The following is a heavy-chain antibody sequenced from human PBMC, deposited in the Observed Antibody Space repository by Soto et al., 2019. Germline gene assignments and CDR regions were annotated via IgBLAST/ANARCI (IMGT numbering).Heavy chain of an antibody. CDR2: ISYDGSEK. D-gene: IGHD2-2*02. J-gene: IGHJ4*02. V-gene: IGHV3-30*18. CDR1: GFTYSSYA. Sequence: GGSLRLSCAASGFTYSSYAMHWVRQAPGKGLEWVAVISYDGSEKYYVDSVKGRFTISKDNSKNTLYLQMNSLRPEDTAVYYCAKSPNFYCSSPNCYKYYFDHWGQGTRVTVSS. CDR3: AKSPNFYCSSPNCYKYYFDH.